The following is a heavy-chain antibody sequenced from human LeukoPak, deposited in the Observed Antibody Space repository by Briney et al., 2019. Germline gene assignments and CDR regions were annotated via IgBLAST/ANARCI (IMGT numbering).Heavy chain of an antibody. J-gene: IGHJ4*02. D-gene: IGHD3-3*01. CDR1: GYTFTSCY. CDR3: ARDKRITIFGVVIDHFDY. V-gene: IGHV1-46*01. Sequence: ASVKVSCKASGYTFTSCYMHWVRQAPGQGLEWMGIINPSGGSTSYAQKFQGRVTMTRDTSTSTVYMELSSLRSEDTAVYYCARDKRITIFGVVIDHFDYWGQGTLVTVSS. CDR2: INPSGGST.